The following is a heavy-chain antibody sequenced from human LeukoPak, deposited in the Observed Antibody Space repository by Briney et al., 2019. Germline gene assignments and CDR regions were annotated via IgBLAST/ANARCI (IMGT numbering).Heavy chain of an antibody. V-gene: IGHV3-13*01. D-gene: IGHD6-19*01. J-gene: IGHJ4*02. CDR3: ARSKSYSSGWTDFDC. Sequence: GGSLRLSCAASGFTFSSHDMHWVRQPTGKGLEWVSVIGTAGNTYYADSVKGRFTISRENAKNSLYRQMDNLRAEDTAVYYCARSKSYSSGWTDFDCWGQGTLLSVYS. CDR2: IGTAGNT. CDR1: GFTFSSHD.